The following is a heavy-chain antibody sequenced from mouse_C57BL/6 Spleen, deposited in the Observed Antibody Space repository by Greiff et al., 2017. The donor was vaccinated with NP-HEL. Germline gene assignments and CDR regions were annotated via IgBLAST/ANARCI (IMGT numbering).Heavy chain of an antibody. CDR1: GFTFSSYA. V-gene: IGHV5-9-1*02. CDR2: ISSGGDYI. D-gene: IGHD2-5*01. Sequence: DVQLVESGEGLVKPGGSLKLSCAASGFTFSSYAMSWVRQTPEKRLEWVAYISSGGDYIYYADTVKGRFTISRDNARNTLYLQMSSLKSEDTAMYYCTRDQGYSNYFDYWGQGTTLTVSS. CDR3: TRDQGYSNYFDY. J-gene: IGHJ2*01.